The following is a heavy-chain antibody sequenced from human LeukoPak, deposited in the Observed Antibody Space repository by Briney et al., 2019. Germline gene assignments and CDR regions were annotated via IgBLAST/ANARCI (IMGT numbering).Heavy chain of an antibody. CDR3: ARGTRPVCGGDCYSFDY. CDR1: GYTFTCYY. V-gene: IGHV1-2*02. CDR2: INPNSGGT. J-gene: IGHJ4*02. Sequence: GASVKVSCKASGYTFTCYYMHWVRQAPGQGREWMGWINPNSGGTNYAQKFQGRVTMTRDTSISTAYMELSRLRSDDTAVYYCARGTRPVCGGDCYSFDYWGQGTLVTVSS. D-gene: IGHD2-21*02.